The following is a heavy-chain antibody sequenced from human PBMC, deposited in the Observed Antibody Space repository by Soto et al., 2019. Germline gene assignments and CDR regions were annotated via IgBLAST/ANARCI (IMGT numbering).Heavy chain of an antibody. J-gene: IGHJ4*02. CDR3: ARGITFGGVIATQFDY. D-gene: IGHD3-16*02. Sequence: GGSLRLSCAASGFTFSSYAMHWVRQAPGKGLEWVAVISYDGSNKYYADSVKGRFTISRDNSKNTLYLQMNSLRAEDTAVYYCARGITFGGVIATQFDYWGQGTLVTVSS. CDR1: GFTFSSYA. CDR2: ISYDGSNK. V-gene: IGHV3-30-3*01.